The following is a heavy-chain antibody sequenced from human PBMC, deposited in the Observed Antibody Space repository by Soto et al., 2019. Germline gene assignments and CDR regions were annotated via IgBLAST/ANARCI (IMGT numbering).Heavy chain of an antibody. CDR2: ISSSSSYI. CDR1: GFTFSSYS. J-gene: IGHJ2*01. CDR3: AREHKLVGATSWYFDL. V-gene: IGHV3-21*01. Sequence: GGSLRLSCAASGFTFSSYSMNWVRQAQGKGLEWVSSISSSSSYIYYADSVKGRFTISRDNAKNSLYLQMNSLRAEDTAVYYCAREHKLVGATSWYFDLWGRGTLVTVSS. D-gene: IGHD1-26*01.